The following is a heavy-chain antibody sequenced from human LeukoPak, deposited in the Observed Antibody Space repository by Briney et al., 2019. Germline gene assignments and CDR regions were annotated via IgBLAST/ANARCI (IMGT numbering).Heavy chain of an antibody. CDR3: ARDRAPYCSSTSCYLFDY. Sequence: ASVKVSCKASGYTFTSYGISWVRQAPGQGLEWMGWISAYNGNTNYAQKLQGRVTMTTDTSTSTAYMELRSLRSDDTAVYYCARDRAPYCSSTSCYLFDYWGQGTLVTVSS. D-gene: IGHD2-2*01. V-gene: IGHV1-18*01. CDR1: GYTFTSYG. CDR2: ISAYNGNT. J-gene: IGHJ4*02.